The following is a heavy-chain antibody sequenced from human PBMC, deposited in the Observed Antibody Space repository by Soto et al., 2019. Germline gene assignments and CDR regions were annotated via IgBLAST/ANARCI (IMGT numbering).Heavy chain of an antibody. D-gene: IGHD3-10*01. J-gene: IGHJ4*02. CDR2: IIYSGST. Sequence: QVQLQESGPGLVKPSQTLSLTCTVSGGSISSGDYYWSWIRQPPGKGLEWIGYIIYSGSTSYNPPLKSRVTISVDTSKNQFSLKLSSVTAADTAVYYCARVGGFGATTIDYWGQGTLVTVSS. V-gene: IGHV4-30-4*01. CDR1: GGSISSGDYY. CDR3: ARVGGFGATTIDY.